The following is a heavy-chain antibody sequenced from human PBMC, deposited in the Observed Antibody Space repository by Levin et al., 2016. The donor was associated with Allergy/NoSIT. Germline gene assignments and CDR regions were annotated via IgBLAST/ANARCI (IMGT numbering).Heavy chain of an antibody. J-gene: IGHJ5*02. CDR2: MYYSGTT. CDR3: ARNKGGVAFDL. V-gene: IGHV4-59*01. Sequence: SETLSLTCNVSGVSINKYYWNWIRQSPGKELEWIGDMYYSGTTNLNPSLRSRTTMSLDTSKNQFSLKLSSVTAADAAVYYCARNKGGVAFDLWGQGTRVTVSS. D-gene: IGHD2-21*01. CDR1: GVSINKYY.